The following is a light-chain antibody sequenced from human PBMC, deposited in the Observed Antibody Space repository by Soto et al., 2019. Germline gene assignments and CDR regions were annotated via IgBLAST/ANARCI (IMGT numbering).Light chain of an antibody. CDR2: DVS. CDR3: QHENGHPRA. V-gene: IGKV1-5*01. J-gene: IGKJ1*01. CDR1: ESISSW. Sequence: SRAPYTVSVGGGDRVTITCRASESISSWLAWYQQKPGKAPELLIYDVSSLESGVPSRFFGSGTGAEFSFAIGCLLPADPAMQSIQHENGHPRAVGQGTKVDIK.